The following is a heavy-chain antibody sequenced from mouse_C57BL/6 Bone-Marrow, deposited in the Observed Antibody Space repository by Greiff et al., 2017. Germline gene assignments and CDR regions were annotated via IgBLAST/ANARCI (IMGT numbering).Heavy chain of an antibody. J-gene: IGHJ2*01. CDR2: IDPSDSYT. CDR3: RRDDSYYDYFAN. Sequence: VQLQQPGAELVMPGASVKLSCKASGYTFTSYWMHWVKQRPGQGLEWIGEIDPSDSYTNYNQKFKGKTTLTVDKSSSTAYMQLSSLTSEASAVYCCRRDDSYYDYFANGGQGTTLTVSS. V-gene: IGHV1-69*01. CDR1: GYTFTSYW. D-gene: IGHD2-3*01.